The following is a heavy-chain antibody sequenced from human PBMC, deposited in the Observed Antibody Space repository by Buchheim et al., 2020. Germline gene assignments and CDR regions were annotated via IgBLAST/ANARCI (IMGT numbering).Heavy chain of an antibody. Sequence: EVQLVESGGGLVEPGGSLRLSCAASGFTFTNAWMNWVRQAPGKGLEWVGRIKSKIDGGTTDYAAPVKGRFTISRDDSKNTLYLQMNILKTEDTAVYYCTSTLTVTTYYWGQGTL. CDR3: TSTLTVTTYY. CDR1: GFTFTNAW. D-gene: IGHD4-17*01. J-gene: IGHJ4*02. V-gene: IGHV3-15*07. CDR2: IKSKIDGGTT.